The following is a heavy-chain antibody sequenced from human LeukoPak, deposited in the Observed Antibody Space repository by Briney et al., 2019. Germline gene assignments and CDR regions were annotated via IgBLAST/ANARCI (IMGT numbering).Heavy chain of an antibody. D-gene: IGHD2-21*02. CDR3: AKDRGRAYCGGDCYSFAFDI. J-gene: IGHJ3*02. V-gene: IGHV3-23*01. Sequence: TGGSLRLSCAASGFTFSDFYMSWIRQAPGKGLEWVSAISGSGGSTYYADSVKGRFTISRDNSKNTLYLQMNSLRAEDTAVYYCAKDRGRAYCGGDCYSFAFDIWGQGTMVTVSS. CDR2: ISGSGGST. CDR1: GFTFSDFY.